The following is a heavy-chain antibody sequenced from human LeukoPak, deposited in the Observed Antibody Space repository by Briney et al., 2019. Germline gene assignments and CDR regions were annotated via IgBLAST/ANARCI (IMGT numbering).Heavy chain of an antibody. CDR3: AKGMTTVTPPFDY. CDR1: GFTFNTYS. D-gene: IGHD4-17*01. CDR2: ISSSSSYI. Sequence: GGSLRLSCAASGFTFNTYSMNWARQAPGKGLEWVSSISSSSSYIYYADSVKGRFTISRDNSKNSLYLQMNSLRAEDTALYYCAKGMTTVTPPFDYWGQGTLVTVSS. J-gene: IGHJ4*02. V-gene: IGHV3-21*04.